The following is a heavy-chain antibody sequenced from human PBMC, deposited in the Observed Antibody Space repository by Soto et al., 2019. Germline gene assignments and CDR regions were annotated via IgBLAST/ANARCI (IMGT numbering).Heavy chain of an antibody. CDR1: GFTFSNNA. J-gene: IGHJ4*02. Sequence: QVQLVESGGGVVQPGRSLRLSCAASGFTFSNNAMHWVRQAPGKGLEWVAVISYDGSTRYYADSMKGRFTISRDNSKNTLYLQMNSLRAEDTAVYYCAIQFSGWSYSCDYWGQGTLVTVSS. D-gene: IGHD6-19*01. V-gene: IGHV3-30-3*01. CDR3: AIQFSGWSYSCDY. CDR2: ISYDGSTR.